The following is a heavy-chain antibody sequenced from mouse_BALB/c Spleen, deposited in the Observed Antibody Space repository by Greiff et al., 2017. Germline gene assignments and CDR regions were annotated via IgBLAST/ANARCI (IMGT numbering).Heavy chain of an antibody. J-gene: IGHJ1*01. Sequence: QVQLKQSGAELVRPGASVTLSCKASGYTFTDYEMHWVKQTPVHGLEWIGAIDPETGGTAYNQKFKGKATLTADKSSSTAYMELRSLTSAASAVYYCTRPYGSSPRYFDVWGAGTTVTVSS. V-gene: IGHV1-15*01. D-gene: IGHD1-1*01. CDR3: TRPYGSSPRYFDV. CDR1: GYTFTDYE. CDR2: IDPETGGT.